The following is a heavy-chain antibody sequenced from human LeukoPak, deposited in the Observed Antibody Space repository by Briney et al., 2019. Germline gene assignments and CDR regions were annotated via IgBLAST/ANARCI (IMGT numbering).Heavy chain of an antibody. CDR1: GGSISSGGYY. J-gene: IGHJ4*02. D-gene: IGHD3-3*01. CDR3: ARGRVLRFLEWLLDY. V-gene: IGHV4-31*03. Sequence: SETLSLTCTVSGGSISSGGYYWSWIRQHPGKGLGWIGYIYYSGSTYYNPSLKSRVTISVDTSKNQFSLKLSSVTAADTAVYYCARGRVLRFLEWLLDYWGQGTLVTVSS. CDR2: IYYSGST.